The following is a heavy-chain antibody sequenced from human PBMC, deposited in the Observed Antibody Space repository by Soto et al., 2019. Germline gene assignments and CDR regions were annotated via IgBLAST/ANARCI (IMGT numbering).Heavy chain of an antibody. J-gene: IGHJ6*02. CDR2: ISGSGTTI. V-gene: IGHV3-11*01. CDR1: GFTFSDYY. Sequence: QVQLVESGGGLVKPGGSLRLSCAASGFTFSDYYMTWIRQTPGKGLEWVSYISGSGTTIYYADSVKGRFSISRDNDKNSLDLKMNSLSDEDNAVYYCARGLQWLHLGHYYGMAVWGQGTTVSVSS. CDR3: ARGLQWLHLGHYYGMAV. D-gene: IGHD5-12*01.